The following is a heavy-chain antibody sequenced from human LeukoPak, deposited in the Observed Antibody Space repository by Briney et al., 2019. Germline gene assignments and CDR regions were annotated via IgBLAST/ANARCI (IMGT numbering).Heavy chain of an antibody. D-gene: IGHD1-20*01. Sequence: GGSLRLSCAASGFTFSSYGMHWVRQAPGKGLEWVAVISYDGSNKYYADSVKGRFTISRDNSENTLYLQMNSLRAEDTAVYYCAKVDDYGDGPITGTTGGDYWGQGTLVTVSS. CDR1: GFTFSSYG. V-gene: IGHV3-30*18. CDR3: AKVDDYGDGPITGTTGGDY. CDR2: ISYDGSNK. J-gene: IGHJ4*02.